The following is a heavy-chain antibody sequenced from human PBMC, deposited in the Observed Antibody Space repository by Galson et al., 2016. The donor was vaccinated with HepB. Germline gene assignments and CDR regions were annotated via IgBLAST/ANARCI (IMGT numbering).Heavy chain of an antibody. CDR2: IDRDDDK. J-gene: IGHJ3*02. Sequence: PALVKPTQTLTLTCTFSGFSPTTDAMCVSWIRQPPGKPLEWLAPIDRDDDKYYNPPLQTRLTTSKDTSKNQVVLTMTTLDPVDTAAYYCARSTLTTVTSYPFDIWGQGTVVTVSS. CDR3: ARSTLTTVTSYPFDI. CDR1: GFSPTTDAMC. D-gene: IGHD4-17*01. V-gene: IGHV2-70*01.